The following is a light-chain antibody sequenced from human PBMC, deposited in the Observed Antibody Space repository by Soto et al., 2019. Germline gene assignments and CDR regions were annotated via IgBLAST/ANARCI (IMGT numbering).Light chain of an antibody. J-gene: IGKJ1*01. CDR3: QQSYGTPWT. CDR2: AAS. V-gene: IGKV1-39*01. CDR1: QNISSY. Sequence: DIQTTQSPSSLSASVGDRVTITCRASQNISSYLNWYQQKPGKAPKLLIYAASSLQSGVPSRFSGSGSGTDFTLTISSLQPEDFATYYCQQSYGTPWTFGQGTKVEIK.